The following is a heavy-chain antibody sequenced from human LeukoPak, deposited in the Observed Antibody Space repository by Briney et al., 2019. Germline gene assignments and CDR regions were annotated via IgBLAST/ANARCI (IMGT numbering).Heavy chain of an antibody. CDR1: GFTFSTYT. Sequence: PGGSLRLSCAASGFTFSTYTMNWVRQAPGKGLEWVSSISSRRAYIYYADSVKGRFTISRDNAKNSLYLQMNSLRAEDTAVYYCAREEDYIDSSGYYLSAFDMWGQGTVVTVSS. CDR3: AREEDYIDSSGYYLSAFDM. D-gene: IGHD3-22*01. J-gene: IGHJ3*02. V-gene: IGHV3-21*01. CDR2: ISSRRAYI.